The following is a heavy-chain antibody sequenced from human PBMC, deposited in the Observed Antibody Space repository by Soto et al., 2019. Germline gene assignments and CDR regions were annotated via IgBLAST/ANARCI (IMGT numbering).Heavy chain of an antibody. CDR1: GYTFITYD. CDR3: AGGPSAINDYYMDV. Sequence: QVQLVQSGAEVKKPGASVKVSCRASGYTFITYDINWVRQATGQGLEWMGWMNPNNGNTGYAQRFQGRTTMTRNTSISTAYMELRSLRSEDTAVYYCAGGPSAINDYYMDVWGKGTTVTVSS. J-gene: IGHJ6*03. V-gene: IGHV1-8*01. CDR2: MNPNNGNT.